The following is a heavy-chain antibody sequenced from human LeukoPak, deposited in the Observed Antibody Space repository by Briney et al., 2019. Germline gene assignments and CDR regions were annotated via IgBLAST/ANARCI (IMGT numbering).Heavy chain of an antibody. D-gene: IGHD3-22*01. CDR1: GFTFSSYA. J-gene: IGHJ3*02. CDR2: TDSGGGT. Sequence: GGSLRLSCAASGFTFSSYAMSWVRQAPGKGLEWVSFTDSGGGTYFADSVKGRFTISRDTSKNTLYLQMNSLRAEDTAVYYCASKGIVVTDDAFDIWAKGQWSPSLQ. V-gene: IGHV3-66*01. CDR3: ASKGIVVTDDAFDI.